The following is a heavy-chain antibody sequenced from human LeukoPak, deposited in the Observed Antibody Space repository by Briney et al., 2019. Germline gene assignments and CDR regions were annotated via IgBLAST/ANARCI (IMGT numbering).Heavy chain of an antibody. CDR3: ARDACGGGSCYSYYYYGMDV. CDR1: GGTFSSYA. D-gene: IGHD2-15*01. CDR2: IIPIFGTA. Sequence: SVKVSCKASGGTFSSYAISWVRQAPGQGLEWMGGIIPIFGTANYAQKFQGRVTITADESTSTAYMELSSLRSEDTAVHYCARDACGGGSCYSYYYYGMDVWGQGTTVTVSS. J-gene: IGHJ6*02. V-gene: IGHV1-69*13.